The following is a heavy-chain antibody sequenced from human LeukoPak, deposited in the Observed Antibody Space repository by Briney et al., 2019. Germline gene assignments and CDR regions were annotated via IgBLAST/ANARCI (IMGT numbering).Heavy chain of an antibody. D-gene: IGHD6-13*01. CDR1: GFTFSSYG. V-gene: IGHV3-33*01. Sequence: PGGSLRLSCAASGFTFSSYGMHWVRQAPGKGLEWVAVIWYDGSNKYYADSVKGRFTISRDNSKNTLYLQMNSLRAEDTAVYYCARDPGYSSSWYIIYYYGMDVWGQGTTATVSS. J-gene: IGHJ6*02. CDR3: ARDPGYSSSWYIIYYYGMDV. CDR2: IWYDGSNK.